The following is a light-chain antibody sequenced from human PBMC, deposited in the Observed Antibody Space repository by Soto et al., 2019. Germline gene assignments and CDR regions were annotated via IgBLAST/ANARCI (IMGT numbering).Light chain of an antibody. Sequence: DIQMTQSPSTLSASVGDRVTITCRASQSISSWLAWYQQKPGKVPKLLIYQASSLQSGVPSRFSGSGSGTEFTLTISSLQPDDFATYYCQQYSSFSIFTFGPGTKVDIK. J-gene: IGKJ3*01. CDR2: QAS. V-gene: IGKV1-5*03. CDR3: QQYSSFSIFT. CDR1: QSISSW.